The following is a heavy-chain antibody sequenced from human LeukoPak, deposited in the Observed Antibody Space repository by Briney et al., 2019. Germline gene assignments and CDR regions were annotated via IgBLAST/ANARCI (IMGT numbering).Heavy chain of an antibody. CDR1: GGSFSGYY. V-gene: IGHV4-34*01. Sequence: SETLSLTCAVYGGSFSGYYWSLIRQPPGKGLEWIGEINHSGSTNYNPSLKSRVTISVDTSKNQSSLKLSSVTAADTAVYYCARGPGESSSSPFDYWGQGTLVTVSS. J-gene: IGHJ4*02. D-gene: IGHD6-6*01. CDR2: INHSGST. CDR3: ARGPGESSSSPFDY.